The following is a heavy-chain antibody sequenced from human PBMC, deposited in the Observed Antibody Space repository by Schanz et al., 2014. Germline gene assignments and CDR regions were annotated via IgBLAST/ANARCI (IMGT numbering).Heavy chain of an antibody. CDR1: GFTFRGYA. J-gene: IGHJ6*03. Sequence: EVQLLESGGDLVQPGGSLRLSCVVSGFTFRGYAMSWVRQAPGKGLQWVANINQDGSEKYYLDSVRGRFTISRDNTKNFLHLEMNNLRAEDTAVYFCARESGGQNDLDTEPHKYTYMDVWGKGTTVTVSS. CDR2: INQDGSEK. CDR3: ARESGGQNDLDTEPHKYTYMDV. V-gene: IGHV3-7*01. D-gene: IGHD1-1*01.